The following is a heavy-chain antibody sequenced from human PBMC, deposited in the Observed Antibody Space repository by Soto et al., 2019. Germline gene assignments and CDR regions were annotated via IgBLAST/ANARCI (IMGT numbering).Heavy chain of an antibody. CDR3: ARGTGDSSSWWYYFDY. Sequence: QVQLVQSGAEVKKPGASVKVSCKASGYTFTSYDINWVRQATGQGLEWLGWMNPNSGNTGYAQKFQGRVTMTRNTSISTAYMELSSLRSEDTAVYYCARGTGDSSSWWYYFDYWGQGTLVTVSS. J-gene: IGHJ4*02. CDR1: GYTFTSYD. D-gene: IGHD6-13*01. V-gene: IGHV1-8*01. CDR2: MNPNSGNT.